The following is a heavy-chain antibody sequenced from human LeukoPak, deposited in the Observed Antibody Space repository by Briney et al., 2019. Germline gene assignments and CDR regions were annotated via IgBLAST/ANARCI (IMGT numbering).Heavy chain of an antibody. CDR1: GFTFSSYW. V-gene: IGHV3-7*01. D-gene: IGHD3-16*01. Sequence: GGSLRLSCAASGFTFSSYWMSWVRQAPGKGLEWVANIKQDGSEKYYVDSVKGRFTISRDNAKNTLYLQMNSLRAEDTAVYFCLYGGYFQHWGQGTLVTVSS. CDR2: IKQDGSEK. CDR3: LYGGYFQH. J-gene: IGHJ1*01.